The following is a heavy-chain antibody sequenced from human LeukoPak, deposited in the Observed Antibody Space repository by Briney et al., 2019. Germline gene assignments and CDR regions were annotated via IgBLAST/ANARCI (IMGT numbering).Heavy chain of an antibody. V-gene: IGHV4-59*01. CDR3: ARVDNNYFDY. Sequence: SETLSPTCTVSGGSISSYYWSWIRQPPGKGLEWIGYIYYSGSTNYNPSLKSRVTISVDTSKNQFSLKLSSVTAADTAVYYCARVDNNYFDYWGQGTLVTVSS. CDR2: IYYSGST. CDR1: GGSISSYY. D-gene: IGHD1-14*01. J-gene: IGHJ4*02.